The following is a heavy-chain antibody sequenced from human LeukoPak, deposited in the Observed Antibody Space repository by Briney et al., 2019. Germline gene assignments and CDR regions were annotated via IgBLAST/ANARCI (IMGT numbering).Heavy chain of an antibody. Sequence: GGSLRLSCAASGFSFSDSYMSWIRQAPGKGLEWVSYISSRSSYTNYADSVKGRFTISRDDAKNSLYLQMNSLRAEDTAVYYCARDRLVAVAGTPDFWGQGTLVTVSS. CDR2: ISSRSSYT. CDR1: GFSFSDSY. D-gene: IGHD6-19*01. J-gene: IGHJ4*02. CDR3: ARDRLVAVAGTPDF. V-gene: IGHV3-11*05.